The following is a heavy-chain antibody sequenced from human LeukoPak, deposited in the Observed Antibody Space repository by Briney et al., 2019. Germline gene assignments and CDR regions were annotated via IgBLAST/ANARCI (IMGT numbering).Heavy chain of an antibody. CDR2: IYYTGIT. D-gene: IGHD3-22*01. Sequence: SETLSLTCTVSGGSISSSSYYWGWIRQPPGEDLGWVGSIYYTGITYYTPSLEGRVTISVDTSNSQFCMRVLSVTAADPDVYYCARISYDNFYYFDDWGQGALATAYS. CDR1: GGSISSSSYY. CDR3: ARISYDNFYYFDD. J-gene: IGHJ4*02. V-gene: IGHV4-39*01.